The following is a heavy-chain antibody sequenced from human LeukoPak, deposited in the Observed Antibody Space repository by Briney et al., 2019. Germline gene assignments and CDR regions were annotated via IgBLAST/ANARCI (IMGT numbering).Heavy chain of an antibody. Sequence: GGSLRLSCAASEFTFNNYDMYWVRQGTGKGLEWVASISTSGDTYYPGSVKGRFIISRENAKNFLYLQMNSLRAGDTAVYYCARGGGSGWYSFDPWGRGALVTVSS. CDR3: ARGGGSGWYSFDP. V-gene: IGHV3-13*04. CDR2: ISTSGDT. D-gene: IGHD6-19*01. J-gene: IGHJ5*02. CDR1: EFTFNNYD.